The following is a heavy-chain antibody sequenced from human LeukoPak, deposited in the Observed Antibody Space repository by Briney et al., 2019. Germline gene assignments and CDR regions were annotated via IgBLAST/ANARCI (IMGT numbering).Heavy chain of an antibody. CDR2: ISAYNGNT. CDR3: ARSSVLLWFGELPPYYFDH. V-gene: IGHV1-18*01. Sequence: ASVKVSFKASGYTFTSYGISWVRQAPGQGLEWMGWISAYNGNTNYAQKLQGRVTMTTDTSTSTAYMELRSLRSDDTAVYYCARSSVLLWFGELPPYYFDHWGQGTLVTVSS. CDR1: GYTFTSYG. D-gene: IGHD3-10*01. J-gene: IGHJ4*02.